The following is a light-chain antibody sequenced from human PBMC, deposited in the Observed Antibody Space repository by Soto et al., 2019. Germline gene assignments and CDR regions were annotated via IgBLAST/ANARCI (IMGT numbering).Light chain of an antibody. J-gene: IGKJ1*01. V-gene: IGKV1-39*01. Sequence: DIQITQSPSSLSASVGDRVTITCRASQSISSYLNWYQQKPGKAPKLLIYAASSLQSGVPSRFSGSGSGTDFTLTISSLQPEDCATYYCQQSYSTPPWTFGQGTKVEIK. CDR2: AAS. CDR1: QSISSY. CDR3: QQSYSTPPWT.